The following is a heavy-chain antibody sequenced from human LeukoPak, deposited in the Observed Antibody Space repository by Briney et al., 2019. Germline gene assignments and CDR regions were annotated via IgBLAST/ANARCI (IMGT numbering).Heavy chain of an antibody. V-gene: IGHV3-74*01. CDR3: SYGSGREGYMDV. Sequence: PGRSLRLSCAASGFTFSSYWMHWVRQAPGEGLVWVSFINSDGSGTGYADSVKGRFTVSRDNAKNTLYLQMNSLRAEDTAVYYCSYGSGREGYMDVWGKGTTVTVSS. D-gene: IGHD3-10*01. CDR1: GFTFSSYW. CDR2: INSDGSGT. J-gene: IGHJ6*03.